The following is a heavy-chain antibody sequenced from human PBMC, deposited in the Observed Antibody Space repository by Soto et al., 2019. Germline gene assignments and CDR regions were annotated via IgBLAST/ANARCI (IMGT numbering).Heavy chain of an antibody. CDR1: GFDFGDYY. J-gene: IGHJ6*02. CDR3: ARDIRGYGMDV. Sequence: GGSLRLSCAASGFDFGDYYMSWSRLAPGKGLEWISYISDSGSPLYYADSVKGRFSISRDNVKNSVYLQMNNLRADDTALYFCARDIRGYGMDVWGQGTTVTVS. CDR2: ISDSGSPL. V-gene: IGHV3-11*01. D-gene: IGHD3-10*01.